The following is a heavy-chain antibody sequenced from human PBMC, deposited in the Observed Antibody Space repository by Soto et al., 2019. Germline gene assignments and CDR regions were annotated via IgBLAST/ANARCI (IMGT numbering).Heavy chain of an antibody. D-gene: IGHD4-17*01. CDR3: ARDDNDYSIDY. J-gene: IGHJ4*02. CDR1: GFSFSRCW. V-gene: IGHV3-7*03. Sequence: GGSLRLSCVASGFSFSRCWMTWVRQAPGKGLEWVANINQDGSEKYHVDSVKGRFTISRDNSKNSLYLQMNSLRIEDTAVYYCARDDNDYSIDYWGQGTLVTVSS. CDR2: INQDGSEK.